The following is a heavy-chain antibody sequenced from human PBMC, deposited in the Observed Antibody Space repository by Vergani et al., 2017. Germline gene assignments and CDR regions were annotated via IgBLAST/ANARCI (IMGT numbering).Heavy chain of an antibody. J-gene: IGHJ4*02. D-gene: IGHD3-10*01. CDR1: GYTFTGYY. Sequence: QVQLVQSGAEVKKPGASVKVSCKASGYTFTGYYMHWVRQAPGQGLEWMGWINPNSGGTNDAQKFQGRVTMTRDTSISTAYMELSRLRSDDTAVYYCAVPYGSGSYYPDYWGQGTLVTVSS. V-gene: IGHV1-2*02. CDR3: AVPYGSGSYYPDY. CDR2: INPNSGGT.